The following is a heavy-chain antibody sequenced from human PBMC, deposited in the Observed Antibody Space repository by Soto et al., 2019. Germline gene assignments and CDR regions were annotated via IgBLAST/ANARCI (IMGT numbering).Heavy chain of an antibody. Sequence: EVQLVESGGGLVQPGRSLRLSCAASGFTFDDYAMHWVRQAPRKGLEWVSGISYNSGTLGYADFVKGRFTISRDNAKNSLYLQMNSLRAEDTALYYCAKDINPSWGCHLDYWGQGTLVTVSS. CDR2: ISYNSGTL. J-gene: IGHJ4*02. CDR3: AKDINPSWGCHLDY. CDR1: GFTFDDYA. D-gene: IGHD6-13*01. V-gene: IGHV3-9*01.